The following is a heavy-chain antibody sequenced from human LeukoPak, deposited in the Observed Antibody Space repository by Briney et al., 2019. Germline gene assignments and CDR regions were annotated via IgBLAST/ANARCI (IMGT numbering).Heavy chain of an antibody. CDR3: ARAPPPGITMITPS. CDR1: GYTFTSYY. V-gene: IGHV1-46*01. D-gene: IGHD3-22*01. Sequence: ASEKVSCQASGYTFTSYYLHWLRQAPGQGLAWMGIINPSGGSTSYAQKFQGRVTMTRDTSTITVYMELSSLRSEDTAVYYCARAPPPGITMITPSWGQGTLVTVSS. CDR2: INPSGGST. J-gene: IGHJ4*02.